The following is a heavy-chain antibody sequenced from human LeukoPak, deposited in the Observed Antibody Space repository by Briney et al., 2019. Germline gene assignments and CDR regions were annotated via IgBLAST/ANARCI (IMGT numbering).Heavy chain of an antibody. CDR2: INPNSGGT. CDR1: GYTFTGYY. V-gene: IGHV1-2*02. D-gene: IGHD5-12*01. J-gene: IGHJ4*02. Sequence: ASVKVSCKASGYTFTGYYMHWVRQAPGQGLEWMGWINPNSGGTNYAQKVQGRVTMTRDTSISTAYMELSRLRSDDTAVYYCARADSGYDSVSDYWGQGTLVTVSS. CDR3: ARADSGYDSVSDY.